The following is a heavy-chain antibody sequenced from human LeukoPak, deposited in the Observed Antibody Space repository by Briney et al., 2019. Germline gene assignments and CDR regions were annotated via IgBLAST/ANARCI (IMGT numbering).Heavy chain of an antibody. Sequence: GGSLRLSCAASGFTFSTYWMSRVRQAPGKGLEWVANIKQDGNEKYCVDSVKGRFTISRDNAKNSLYLQMNSLRVEDTAVYYCARVGTAEGTLEDYWGQGTLVTVSS. CDR2: IKQDGNEK. D-gene: IGHD6-13*01. J-gene: IGHJ4*02. CDR3: ARVGTAEGTLEDY. V-gene: IGHV3-7*01. CDR1: GFTFSTYW.